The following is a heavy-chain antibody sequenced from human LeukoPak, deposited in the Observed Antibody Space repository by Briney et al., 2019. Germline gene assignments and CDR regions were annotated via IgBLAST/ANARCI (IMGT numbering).Heavy chain of an antibody. CDR3: ARTYDFGRGPPGDAFDN. V-gene: IGHV3-23*01. J-gene: IGHJ3*02. D-gene: IGHD3-3*01. CDR2: ISGSGGST. CDR1: GFTFSSYA. Sequence: GRSLRLSCAASGFTFSSYAMHWVRQAPGKGLEWVSTISGSGGSTYYSDSVKGRFTISRDNSKNTLYLQVNSLRADDTAVYYCARTYDFGRGPPGDAFDNWGPGTLVTVSS.